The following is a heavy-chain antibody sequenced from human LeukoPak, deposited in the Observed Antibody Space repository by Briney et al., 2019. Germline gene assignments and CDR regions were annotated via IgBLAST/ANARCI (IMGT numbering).Heavy chain of an antibody. Sequence: GGSLRLSCAASGFTFSSYSMNWVRQAPGKGLEWVSSISSSSSYIYYADSVKGRFTISRDNAKNSLYLQMNSLRAEDTAVYYCAGDLRYFDPEAPTNWGQGTLVTVSS. CDR3: AGDLRYFDPEAPTN. V-gene: IGHV3-21*01. CDR2: ISSSSSYI. CDR1: GFTFSSYS. J-gene: IGHJ4*02. D-gene: IGHD3-9*01.